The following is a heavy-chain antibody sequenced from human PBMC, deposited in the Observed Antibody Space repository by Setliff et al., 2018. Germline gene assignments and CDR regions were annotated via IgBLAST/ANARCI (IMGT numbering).Heavy chain of an antibody. CDR2: INPHSGAT. Sequence: ASVKVSCKASGYTFTGHYMHWVRQAPGQGLEWMGYINPHSGATDYAQKFQGRVTMTRDTSISTAYLDLSRLTSDDTAVYFCARDPRDTSYYYDTGAYYCDHWGQGTLVTVSS. CDR3: ARDPRDTSYYYDTGAYYCDH. CDR1: GYTFTGHY. V-gene: IGHV1-2*02. J-gene: IGHJ5*02. D-gene: IGHD3-22*01.